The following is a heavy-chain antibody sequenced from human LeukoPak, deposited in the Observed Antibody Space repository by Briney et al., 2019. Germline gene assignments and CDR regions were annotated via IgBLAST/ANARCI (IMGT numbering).Heavy chain of an antibody. CDR3: ARDRYYYGSGSYNYFDY. Sequence: SETLSLTCAVYGGSFSGYYWSWIRQPAGKGLEWIGRIHTTGSTNYNPSLKSRVTMSEDTSKNQFSLKLSSVTAADTAVYYCARDRYYYGSGSYNYFDYWGQGTLVTVSS. J-gene: IGHJ4*02. D-gene: IGHD3-10*01. CDR1: GGSFSGYY. CDR2: IHTTGST. V-gene: IGHV4-4*07.